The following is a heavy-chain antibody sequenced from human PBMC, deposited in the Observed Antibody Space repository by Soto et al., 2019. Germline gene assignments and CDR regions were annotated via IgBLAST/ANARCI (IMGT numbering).Heavy chain of an antibody. Sequence: QVQLVQSGAEVKNPGASVKVSCKASGYTFTSYYMHWVRQAPGQGLEGMGIINPSGGSTSYAQKFQGRVTMTRDTSTSTVYMELSSLRSEDTAVYYCAQSPYSSGFDYWGQGTLVTVSS. CDR1: GYTFTSYY. D-gene: IGHD6-19*01. V-gene: IGHV1-46*01. CDR2: INPSGGST. CDR3: AQSPYSSGFDY. J-gene: IGHJ4*02.